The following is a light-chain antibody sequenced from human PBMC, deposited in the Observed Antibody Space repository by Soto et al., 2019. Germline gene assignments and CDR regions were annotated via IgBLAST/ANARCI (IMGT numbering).Light chain of an antibody. CDR3: QQYGSSGT. CDR2: GAS. CDR1: KSVSNNY. V-gene: IGKV3-20*01. Sequence: IVLTHSPGTLSVSPGERATLACSASKSVSNNYLAWYQQKPGHAPRLLIYGASNRATGIPDTFSGSGSGTDLTLTISRLEPEDFAVYYCQQYGSSGTFGQGTKV. J-gene: IGKJ1*01.